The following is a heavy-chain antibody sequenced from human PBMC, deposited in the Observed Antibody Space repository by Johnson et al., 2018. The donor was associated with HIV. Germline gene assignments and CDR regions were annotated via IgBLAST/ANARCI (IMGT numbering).Heavy chain of an antibody. J-gene: IGHJ3*02. CDR1: GFTFDDYT. D-gene: IGHD3-16*01. Sequence: VQLVESGGVVVQPGGSLRLSCAASGFTFDDYTMHWVRQAPGKGLEWVSYISSSGSTIYYADSVKGRFTISRDNAKNSLYLQVNSLRAEDTAVYYCVRDMGEVLGPYDAFDIWGQGTMVTVSS. CDR3: VRDMGEVLGPYDAFDI. CDR2: ISSSGSTI. V-gene: IGHV3-48*04.